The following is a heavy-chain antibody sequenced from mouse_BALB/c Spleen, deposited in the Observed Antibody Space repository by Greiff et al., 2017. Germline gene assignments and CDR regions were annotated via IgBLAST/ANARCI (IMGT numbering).Heavy chain of an antibody. CDR2: ISSGGSYT. Sequence: EVKLVESGGGLVKPGGSLKLSCAASGFTFSSYAMSWVRQSPEKRLEWVAEISSGGSYTYYPDTVTGRFTISRDNAKNTLYLEMSSLRSEDTAMYYCARVPITTVVAPYFDYWGQGTTLTVSS. V-gene: IGHV5-9-4*01. CDR1: GFTFSSYA. D-gene: IGHD1-1*01. J-gene: IGHJ2*01. CDR3: ARVPITTVVAPYFDY.